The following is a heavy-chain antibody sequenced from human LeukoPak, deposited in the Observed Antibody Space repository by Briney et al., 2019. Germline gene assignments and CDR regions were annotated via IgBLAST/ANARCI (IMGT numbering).Heavy chain of an antibody. D-gene: IGHD6-19*01. J-gene: IGHJ4*02. CDR2: ISSRSSYI. V-gene: IGHV3-21*01. CDR1: GFTFRSYS. Sequence: PGGSLRLSCAASGFTFRSYSMNWVRQAPGKVVEWVSSISSRSSYIYYADSVKGRFTISRDNAKNSLYLQMHSLRAEDTAVYYCARRAVAGPFDYWGQGTLVTVSS. CDR3: ARRAVAGPFDY.